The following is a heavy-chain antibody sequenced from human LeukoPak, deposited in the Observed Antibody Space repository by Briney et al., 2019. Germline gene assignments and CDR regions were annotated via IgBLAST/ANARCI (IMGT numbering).Heavy chain of an antibody. D-gene: IGHD3-22*01. CDR2: IYYSGST. V-gene: IGHV4-59*08. J-gene: IGHJ4*01. CDR1: GVSISSYY. Sequence: SGTLSLTCTVSGVSISSYYWSWIRQPPGQGLEWIGYIYYSGSTNYNPSLKSGVTISVDPYTNQISLSLSTWTSAEPAGYYCCRHHAARTYYYVSSGYYHHFDCCSQARLVTVSS. CDR3: CRHHAARTYYYVSSGYYHHFDC.